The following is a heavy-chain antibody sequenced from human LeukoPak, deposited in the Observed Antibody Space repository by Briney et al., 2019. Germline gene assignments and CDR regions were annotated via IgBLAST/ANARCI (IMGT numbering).Heavy chain of an antibody. J-gene: IGHJ4*02. CDR1: GFTFSSYS. D-gene: IGHD6-13*01. CDR3: ARGGSSWLSY. V-gene: IGHV3-48*01. CDR2: IHDGGSPI. Sequence: PGGSPRLSCAASGFTFSSYSMTWVRQAPGKGLEWISYIHDGGSPIYYADSVKGRFTVSRDNAKNSLYLQMNSLRAEDTAVYYCARGGSSWLSYWGQGTLVTVSS.